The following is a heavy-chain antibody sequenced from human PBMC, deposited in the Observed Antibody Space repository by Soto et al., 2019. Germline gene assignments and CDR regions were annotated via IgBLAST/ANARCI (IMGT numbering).Heavy chain of an antibody. CDR1: GFTFSSYA. D-gene: IGHD6-13*01. CDR3: ARIASRDY. Sequence: EVQLVESGGGLVQPGGSLRLSCAASGFTFSSYAMHWVRQAPGKGLEYVSAISSNGGSTYYANSVKGRFTISRDNSKNTLYLQMGSLRAEDMAVYYCARIASRDYWGQGTLVTVSS. J-gene: IGHJ4*02. V-gene: IGHV3-64*01. CDR2: ISSNGGST.